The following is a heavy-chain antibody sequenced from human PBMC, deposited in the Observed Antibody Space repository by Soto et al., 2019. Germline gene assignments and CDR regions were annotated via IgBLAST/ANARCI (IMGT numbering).Heavy chain of an antibody. D-gene: IGHD2-21*01. V-gene: IGHV4-39*01. CDR3: VRHVGDRLWYFDY. CDR2: IYYSGTT. J-gene: IGHJ4*02. Sequence: QLQLQESGPGLVKPSETLSLTCTVSGDSIRSGSYHWAWIRQPPGKGLEWIASIYYSGTTYYNPSLKSRVTISVDTSRNQLSVKLGSVTAADTAAYFCVRHVGDRLWYFDYWGQGTLVTVSS. CDR1: GDSIRSGSYH.